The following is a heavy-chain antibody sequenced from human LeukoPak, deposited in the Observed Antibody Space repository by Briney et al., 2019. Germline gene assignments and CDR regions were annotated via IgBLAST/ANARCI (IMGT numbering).Heavy chain of an antibody. CDR3: AKEGAAYGSGPEKPSNGLLPHPYNWFDP. CDR2: ISGSGGST. J-gene: IGHJ5*02. CDR1: GFTFSSYW. D-gene: IGHD3-10*01. V-gene: IGHV3-23*01. Sequence: GGSLRLSCAASGFTFSSYWMSWVRQAPGKGLEWVSAISGSGGSTYYADSVKGRFTISRDNSKNTLYLQMNSLRAEDTAVYYCAKEGAAYGSGPEKPSNGLLPHPYNWFDPWGQGTLVTVSS.